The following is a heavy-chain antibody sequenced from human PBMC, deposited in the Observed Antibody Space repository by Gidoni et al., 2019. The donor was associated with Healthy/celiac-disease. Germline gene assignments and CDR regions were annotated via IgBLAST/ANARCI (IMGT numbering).Heavy chain of an antibody. J-gene: IGHJ3*02. CDR3: AKAFEESWIQLWPYDAFDI. D-gene: IGHD5-18*01. Sequence: QVQLVESGGGVVQPGRSLSISCEASGFTFSRLGMHWVRQVPGKGLEWVAVISYDGSNKYYADSVKGRFTISRDNSKNTLYLQMNSLRAEDTAVYYCAKAFEESWIQLWPYDAFDIWGQGTMVTVSS. V-gene: IGHV3-30*18. CDR1: GFTFSRLG. CDR2: ISYDGSNK.